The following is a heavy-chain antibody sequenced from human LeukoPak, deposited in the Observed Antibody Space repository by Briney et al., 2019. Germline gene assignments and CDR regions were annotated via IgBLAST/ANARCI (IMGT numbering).Heavy chain of an antibody. CDR1: GFTFSGFW. CDR3: VSFYETY. CDR2: INSDGSEG. V-gene: IGHV3-7*01. J-gene: IGHJ4*02. Sequence: GGSLRLSCAVSGFTFSGFWMSWSRQAPGKGLEWVASINSDGSEGYYADVVKGRFTISKDNAKNTVYLQMNSLRAEDTAVYYCVSFYETYWGRGTLVTVSS. D-gene: IGHD2/OR15-2a*01.